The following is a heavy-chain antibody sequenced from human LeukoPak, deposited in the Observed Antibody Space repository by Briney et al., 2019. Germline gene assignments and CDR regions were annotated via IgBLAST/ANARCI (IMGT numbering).Heavy chain of an antibody. J-gene: IGHJ6*03. V-gene: IGHV3-73*01. CDR3: TRSRTCSGGSCYLRTYYYYYYYMDV. CDR1: GFTFSGFA. D-gene: IGHD2-15*01. CDR2: IRSIANRYAP. Sequence: GRSLRLSCAASGFTFSGFAMHWVRQASGKGLEWVGRIRSIANRYAPAYAASVKGRFTISRDDSKNTAYLQMNSLKTEDTAVYYCTRSRTCSGGSCYLRTYYYYYYYMDVWGKGTTVTVSS.